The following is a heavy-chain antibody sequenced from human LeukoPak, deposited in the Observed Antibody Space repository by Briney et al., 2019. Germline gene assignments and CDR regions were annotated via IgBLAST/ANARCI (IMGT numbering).Heavy chain of an antibody. CDR1: GGSISSYY. CDR3: ARDHRGYYDSSGYLPYWYFDL. V-gene: IGHV4-4*07. J-gene: IGHJ2*01. Sequence: SETLSLTCTVAGGSISSYYWSWIRQPAGKGLEWIGRIYTGGSTTYNPSLKSRVTMSVDTSKNQLSLQLSSVTAADTAAYYCARDHRGYYDSSGYLPYWYFDLWGRGTLVTVSS. D-gene: IGHD3-22*01. CDR2: IYTGGST.